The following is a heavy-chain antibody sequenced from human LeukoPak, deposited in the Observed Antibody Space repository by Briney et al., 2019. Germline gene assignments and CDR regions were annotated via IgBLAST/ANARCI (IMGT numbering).Heavy chain of an antibody. CDR3: ARLPGQYQLLIWEADMDV. CDR2: IYYSGST. V-gene: IGHV4-39*01. J-gene: IGHJ6*03. D-gene: IGHD2-2*01. CDR1: GGSISSSSYY. Sequence: SETLSLTCTVSGGSISSSSYYWGWIRQPPGKGLVWIGSIYYSGSTYYNPTINSRVTISVDTSKNQFYLKLSSVTAADTAVYYCARLPGQYQLLIWEADMDVWGKGTTVTVSS.